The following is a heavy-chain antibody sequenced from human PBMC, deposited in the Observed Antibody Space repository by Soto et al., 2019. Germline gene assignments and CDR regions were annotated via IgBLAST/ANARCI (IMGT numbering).Heavy chain of an antibody. CDR3: ALYCSSTSCYGQWDY. J-gene: IGHJ4*02. CDR1: GGSITSYY. V-gene: IGHV4-59*01. Sequence: SETLSLTCTVSGGSITSYYWSWIRQPPGKGLEWIGYIYYSGTTNYNPSLKSRVTISVDTSKNQFSLNLSSVTAADTAVYYCALYCSSTSCYGQWDYWGQGTLVTVSS. D-gene: IGHD2-2*01. CDR2: IYYSGTT.